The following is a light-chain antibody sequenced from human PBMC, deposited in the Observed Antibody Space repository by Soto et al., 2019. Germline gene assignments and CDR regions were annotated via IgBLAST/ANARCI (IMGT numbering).Light chain of an antibody. V-gene: IGKV3-11*01. Sequence: EIVLTQSPATLSWSPGERATLSCRASQSVSSYLAWYQQKPGQAPRLLIYDASNRATGIPARFSGSGSGTDCTLTSSSLEPEDFAVYYWQQRSNWPPYTFGQGTKLQI. CDR2: DAS. J-gene: IGKJ2*01. CDR3: QQRSNWPPYT. CDR1: QSVSSY.